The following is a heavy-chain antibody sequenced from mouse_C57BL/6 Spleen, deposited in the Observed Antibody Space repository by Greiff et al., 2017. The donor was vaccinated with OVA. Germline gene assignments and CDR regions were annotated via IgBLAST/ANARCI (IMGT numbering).Heavy chain of an antibody. Sequence: VQLQQPGAELVKPGASVKLSCKASGYTFTSYWMHWVKQRPGQGLEWIGMIHPNSGSTNYNEKFKSKATLTVDKSPSTAYMQLSSLTSEDSAVYYCARPTTVVANWYFDVWGTGTTVTVSS. CDR3: ARPTTVVANWYFDV. CDR1: GYTFTSYW. D-gene: IGHD1-1*01. V-gene: IGHV1-64*01. J-gene: IGHJ1*03. CDR2: IHPNSGST.